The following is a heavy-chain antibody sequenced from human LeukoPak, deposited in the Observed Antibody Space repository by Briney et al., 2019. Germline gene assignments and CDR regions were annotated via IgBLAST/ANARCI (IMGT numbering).Heavy chain of an antibody. Sequence: PGGSLRLSCAASGFTFSSYWMSWVRQAPGKGLEWVANIKQDGSEKYYVDSVKGRFTISRDNAKNSLYLQMNSLRAEDTAVYYCARDDYYDSSGSITCYFDYWGQGTLVTVSS. J-gene: IGHJ4*02. D-gene: IGHD3-22*01. CDR3: ARDDYYDSSGSITCYFDY. CDR2: IKQDGSEK. CDR1: GFTFSSYW. V-gene: IGHV3-7*01.